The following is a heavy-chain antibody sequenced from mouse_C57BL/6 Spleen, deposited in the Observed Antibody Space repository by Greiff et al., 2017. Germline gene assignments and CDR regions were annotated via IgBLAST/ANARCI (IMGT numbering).Heavy chain of an antibody. CDR2: IDPSDSYT. D-gene: IGHD1-1*01. CDR1: GYTFTSYW. CDR3: ARWGILRSWYFDV. J-gene: IGHJ1*03. Sequence: QVQLQQPGAELVKPGASVKLSCKASGYTFTSYWMQWVKQRPGQGLEWIGEIDPSDSYTNYNQKFKGKATLTVDTSSSTAYMQLSSLTSEDSAVYYCARWGILRSWYFDVWGTGTTVTVSS. V-gene: IGHV1-50*01.